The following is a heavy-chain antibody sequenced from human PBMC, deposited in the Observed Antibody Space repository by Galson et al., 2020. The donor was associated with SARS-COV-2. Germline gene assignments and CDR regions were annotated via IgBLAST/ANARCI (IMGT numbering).Heavy chain of an antibody. CDR2: INSDGSST. Sequence: QAGGSLRLSCAASGFTFSSYWMHWVRQAPGKGLVWVSRINSDGSSTSYADSVKGRFTISRDNAKNTLYLQMNSLRAEDTAVYYCALTDYGDNYGMDVWGQGTTVTVSS. D-gene: IGHD4-17*01. CDR1: GFTFSSYW. J-gene: IGHJ6*02. V-gene: IGHV3-74*01. CDR3: ALTDYGDNYGMDV.